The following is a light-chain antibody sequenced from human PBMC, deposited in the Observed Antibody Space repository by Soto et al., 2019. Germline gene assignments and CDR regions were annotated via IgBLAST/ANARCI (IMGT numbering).Light chain of an antibody. Sequence: EIVMTQSPATLSVSPGERATLSCRASQSVSSNLAWYQQKPGQAPRLLIYGASTRATGIPARFSGSGSGTGFTLSISSLQSEAFAVYYCQQYNNWPDTFGQGTKLESK. CDR1: QSVSSN. J-gene: IGKJ2*01. CDR3: QQYNNWPDT. V-gene: IGKV3-15*01. CDR2: GAS.